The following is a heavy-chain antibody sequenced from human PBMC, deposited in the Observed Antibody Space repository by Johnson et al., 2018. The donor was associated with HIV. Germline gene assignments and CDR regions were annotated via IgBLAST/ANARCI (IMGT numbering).Heavy chain of an antibody. CDR1: GFTFSRYG. J-gene: IGHJ3*02. CDR2: ISWNSGYI. D-gene: IGHD5-24*01. CDR3: SRGRDGYNADAFDI. Sequence: EVQLVESGGGLVKPGGSLRLSCAASGFTFSRYGMHWVRQAPGKGLEWVSGISWNSGYIGYADSVKGRFTISRDNSKNTLYLQMNSLRAEDTAVYYCSRGRDGYNADAFDIWGQGTMVTVSS. V-gene: IGHV3-9*01.